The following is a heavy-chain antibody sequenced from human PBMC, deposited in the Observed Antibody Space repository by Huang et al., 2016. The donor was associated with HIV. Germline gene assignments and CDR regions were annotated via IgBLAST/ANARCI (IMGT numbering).Heavy chain of an antibody. V-gene: IGHV3-53*01. CDR3: AKEGDTGAALGY. CDR2: IYSGGTT. Sequence: EVQLVESGGGLIQPGGSLRLSCAASGFTVSTNYMTWVRQAPGKGVEGVSLIYSGGTTYSADSVKGRFTISRDDSENTLYLHMTSLRAGDTAVYYCAKEGDTGAALGYWGQGTLVTVS. J-gene: IGHJ4*02. D-gene: IGHD2-8*02. CDR1: GFTVSTNY.